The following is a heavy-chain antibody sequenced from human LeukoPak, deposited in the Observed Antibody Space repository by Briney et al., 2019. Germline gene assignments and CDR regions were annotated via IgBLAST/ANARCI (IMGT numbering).Heavy chain of an antibody. J-gene: IGHJ4*02. D-gene: IGHD6-13*01. CDR2: INPNSGGT. CDR1: GYTFIGYY. Sequence: GASVKVSCKASGYTFIGYYMHWVRQAPGQGLEWMGWINPNSGGTNYAQKFQGRVTMARDTSISTAYMELSRLRSDDTAVYYCARQTAAAGFDYWGQGTLVTVSS. V-gene: IGHV1-2*02. CDR3: ARQTAAAGFDY.